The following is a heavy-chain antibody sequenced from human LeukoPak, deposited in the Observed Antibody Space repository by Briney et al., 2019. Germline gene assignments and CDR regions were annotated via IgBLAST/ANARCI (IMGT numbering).Heavy chain of an antibody. V-gene: IGHV4-31*03. CDR1: GGSISSGGYY. D-gene: IGHD2/OR15-2a*01. CDR2: IYYSGST. J-gene: IGHJ4*02. Sequence: SETLSLTCTVSGGSISSGGYYWSWIRQHLGKGLEWIGYIYYSGSTYYNPSLKSRVTISVDTSKNQLSLKLSSVIAADTAVYYCARVSLPLSFDYWGQGTLVTVSS. CDR3: ARVSLPLSFDY.